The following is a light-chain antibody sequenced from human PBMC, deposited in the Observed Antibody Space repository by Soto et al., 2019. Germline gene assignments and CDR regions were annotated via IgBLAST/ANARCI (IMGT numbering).Light chain of an antibody. V-gene: IGKV3-20*01. CDR3: QHYGSSPLT. Sequence: EIVLTQSPGTLSLSPGERATLSCRASQSVKSSYLDWYQQKPGQPPRLLIYGASTRATGIPDRVIGSGSARDFTRNIARMEPAEFAAFYCQHYGSSPLTCGGGRKMDIK. J-gene: IGKJ4*01. CDR1: QSVKSSY. CDR2: GAS.